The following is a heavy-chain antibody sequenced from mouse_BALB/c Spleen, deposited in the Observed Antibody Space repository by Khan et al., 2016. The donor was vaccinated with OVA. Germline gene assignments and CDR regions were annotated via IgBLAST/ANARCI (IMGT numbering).Heavy chain of an antibody. CDR3: TRPAYDGYYDY. Sequence: QVQLQQSGPELVRPGVSVKISCKGSGYTFTDYAMHWVKQSHAKSLEWIGLISTYSGNTNYKQKFKGKATMTVDKSSSTAYMDLVRLTSEDSAIYYCTRPAYDGYYDYWGQGTTLTVSS. CDR1: GYTFTDYA. CDR2: ISTYSGNT. J-gene: IGHJ2*01. V-gene: IGHV1S137*01. D-gene: IGHD2-3*01.